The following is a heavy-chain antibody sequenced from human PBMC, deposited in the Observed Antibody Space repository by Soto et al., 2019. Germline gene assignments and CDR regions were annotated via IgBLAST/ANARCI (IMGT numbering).Heavy chain of an antibody. CDR1: GFSIMIGGYY. D-gene: IGHD3-22*01. CDR3: ERGRINMLALDMWFDP. CDR2: IYYSGST. V-gene: IGHV4-31*01. Sequence: TXSLTCTFSGFSIMIGGYYWSWMRQHPGKVLDWIGYIYYSGSTYYNPSLKSLVTISVDTSKNQFSLKLSSVTAADTAVYYCERGRINMLALDMWFDPWGQGTLVTVSS. J-gene: IGHJ5*02.